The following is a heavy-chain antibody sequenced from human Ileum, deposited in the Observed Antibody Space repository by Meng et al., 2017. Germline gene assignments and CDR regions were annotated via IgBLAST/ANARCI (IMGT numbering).Heavy chain of an antibody. D-gene: IGHD3-16*01. CDR2: TYYRSKWYN. Sequence: QVQLQQSGPGLVMHSQTLSLSCAISGDSVSSNSAAWNWIRQSPSRGLEWLGRTYYRSKWYNNYAVSVRSRISINPDTSKNQFSLQLNSVTPEDTAVYYCARDGGAAPDYFDYWGQGTLVTVSS. CDR1: GDSVSSNSAA. J-gene: IGHJ4*02. V-gene: IGHV6-1*01. CDR3: ARDGGAAPDYFDY.